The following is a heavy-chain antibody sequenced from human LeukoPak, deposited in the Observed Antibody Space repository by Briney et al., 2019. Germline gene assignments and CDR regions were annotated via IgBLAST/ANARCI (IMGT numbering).Heavy chain of an antibody. CDR3: ARGSAVAGIMGLDY. CDR2: ISSSGTYI. CDR1: GFSFSSYS. V-gene: IGHV3-21*01. J-gene: IGHJ4*02. Sequence: GGSLRLSCAVSGFSFSSYSMNWVRQTPGKGLQGVSSISSSGTYIYYAGSVKGRFTISRDNDKNSVYLQMNSLRAEDTAVYYCARGSAVAGIMGLDYWGQGTLVTVSS. D-gene: IGHD6-19*01.